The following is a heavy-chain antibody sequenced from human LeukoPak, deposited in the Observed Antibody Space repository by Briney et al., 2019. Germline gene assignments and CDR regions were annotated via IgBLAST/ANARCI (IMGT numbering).Heavy chain of an antibody. Sequence: TSQTLSLTCTVSGGSISSGGYYWSWLRQHPGKGLEWIGYIYYSGSTYYNPSLKSRVTISVDTSKNQFSLKLSSVTAADTAVYYCARNYYDSSGYYYDYWGQGTLVTVSS. CDR1: GGSISSGGYY. D-gene: IGHD3-22*01. CDR3: ARNYYDSSGYYYDY. CDR2: IYYSGST. J-gene: IGHJ4*02. V-gene: IGHV4-30-4*08.